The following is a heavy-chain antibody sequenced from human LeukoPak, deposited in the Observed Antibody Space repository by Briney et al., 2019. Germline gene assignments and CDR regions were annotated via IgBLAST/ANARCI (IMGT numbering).Heavy chain of an antibody. D-gene: IGHD5-12*01. CDR3: AKNRGPSGYDSAWFDP. CDR2: ISGSGGST. Sequence: GGSLRLSCAASGFTFSNYAMSWVRQAPGKGLEWVSAISGSGGSTYYADSVKGRFTISRDNSKNTLYLQMNSLRAEDTAVYYCAKNRGPSGYDSAWFDPWGQGTLVTVSS. J-gene: IGHJ5*02. CDR1: GFTFSNYA. V-gene: IGHV3-23*01.